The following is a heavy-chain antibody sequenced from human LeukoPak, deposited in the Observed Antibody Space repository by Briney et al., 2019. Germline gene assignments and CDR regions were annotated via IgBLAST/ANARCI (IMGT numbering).Heavy chain of an antibody. CDR3: ASSIAEVGAFHYSGMGV. CDR2: INPNSGGT. Sequence: ASVKVSFKASGYTFTDYYMHWVRQAPGQGLEWMGWINPNSGGTNYAKKRQGRVTMTRDTSMSTAYMELSRQRSDDTAVFYCASSIAEVGAFHYSGMGVWGQGTTVTVSS. J-gene: IGHJ6*02. D-gene: IGHD1-26*01. CDR1: GYTFTDYY. V-gene: IGHV1-2*02.